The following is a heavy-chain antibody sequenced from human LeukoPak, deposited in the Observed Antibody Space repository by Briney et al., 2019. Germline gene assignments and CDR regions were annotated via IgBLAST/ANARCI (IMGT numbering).Heavy chain of an antibody. J-gene: IGHJ4*02. CDR2: IYYSGST. V-gene: IGHV4-59*06. CDR3: ARYCSGGTYYFDY. CDR1: GGSISNYY. Sequence: PSETLSLTCTVSGGSISNYYWSWIRQHPGKGLEWIGYIYYSGSTYYNPSLKSRVTISVDTSKNQFSLKLSSVTAADTAVYYCARYCSGGTYYFDYWGQGTLVTVSS. D-gene: IGHD2-15*01.